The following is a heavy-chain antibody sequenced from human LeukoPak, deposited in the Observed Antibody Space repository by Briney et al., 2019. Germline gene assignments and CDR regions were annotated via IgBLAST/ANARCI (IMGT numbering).Heavy chain of an antibody. J-gene: IGHJ5*02. V-gene: IGHV4-34*01. CDR1: GGSFSGYY. CDR2: INHSGST. Sequence: SETLSLTCAVYGGSFSGYYWSWIRQPPGKGLEWIGEINHSGSTNYNPSLKSRVTISVDTSKNQFSLKLSSVTAADTAVYYCARGTCGATIQLWLIRWFDPWGREPWSPSPQ. D-gene: IGHD5-18*01. CDR3: ARGTCGATIQLWLIRWFDP.